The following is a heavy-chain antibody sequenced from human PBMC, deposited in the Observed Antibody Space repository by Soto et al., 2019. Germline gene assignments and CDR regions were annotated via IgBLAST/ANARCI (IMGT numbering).Heavy chain of an antibody. D-gene: IGHD2-2*01. CDR2: ILYDGSNK. V-gene: IGHV3-30*18. Sequence: QVQLVESGGGVVQAGRSLRLSCAASGFTFSNYGMHWVRQTPGKGLEWVALILYDGSNKYYADSVKGRFTISRDTSKNTLYLQVSSLRAEDTAVYYCAKSRDAYNFYFYYGMDVWGQGTTVNVSS. CDR3: AKSRDAYNFYFYYGMDV. CDR1: GFTFSNYG. J-gene: IGHJ6*02.